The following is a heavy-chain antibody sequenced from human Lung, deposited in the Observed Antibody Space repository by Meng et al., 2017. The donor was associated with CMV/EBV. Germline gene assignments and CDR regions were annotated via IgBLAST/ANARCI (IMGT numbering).Heavy chain of an antibody. D-gene: IGHD3-3*01. CDR1: GDTFSNYA. V-gene: IGHV1-69*10. J-gene: IGHJ6*02. CDR2: IIPTLGIT. CDR3: ARDFKTRRGIFGTFSGGHYGLDV. Sequence: SXXVSXKTSGDTFSNYAISWVRQAPGQGLEWMGGIIPTLGITNYAQTFQGRLTITADKSTTIAYMALSSLRSEDTAVYYCARDFKTRRGIFGTFSGGHYGLDVWGQGXTVTVSS.